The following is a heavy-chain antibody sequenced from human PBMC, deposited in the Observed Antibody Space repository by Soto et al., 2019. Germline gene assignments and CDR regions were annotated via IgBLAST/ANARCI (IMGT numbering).Heavy chain of an antibody. CDR1: GYTFTGYY. V-gene: IGHV1-2*02. CDR3: ARVRFFGVVTDYFDY. CDR2: INPNSGGT. J-gene: IGHJ4*02. D-gene: IGHD3-3*01. Sequence: ASVKVSCKASGYTFTGYYMHWVRQAPGQGLEWMGWINPNSGGTNYAQKFQGRVTMTRDTSISTAYMELSRLRSDDTAVYYCARVRFFGVVTDYFDYGGKGPLATVP.